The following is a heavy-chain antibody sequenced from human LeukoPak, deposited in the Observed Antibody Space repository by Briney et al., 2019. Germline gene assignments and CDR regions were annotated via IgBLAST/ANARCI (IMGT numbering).Heavy chain of an antibody. J-gene: IGHJ4*02. D-gene: IGHD2-15*01. Sequence: TGGSLRLSCAASGFTFSSYAMSWVRQAPGKGLEWASAISGSGGSTYYADSVKGRFTISRDNSKNTLYLQMNSLRAEDTAVYYCAKDAPYCSGGSCYDYWGQGTLVTVSS. CDR2: ISGSGGST. V-gene: IGHV3-23*01. CDR3: AKDAPYCSGGSCYDY. CDR1: GFTFSSYA.